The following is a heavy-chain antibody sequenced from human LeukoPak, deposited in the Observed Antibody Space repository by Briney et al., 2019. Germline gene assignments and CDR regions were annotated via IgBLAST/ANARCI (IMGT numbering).Heavy chain of an antibody. J-gene: IGHJ4*02. V-gene: IGHV1-69*13. CDR3: ARVVAAAANFDY. D-gene: IGHD6-13*01. CDR2: IIPIFGTA. CDR1: GGTFSSYA. Sequence: GASVKVSCKASGGTFSSYAISWVRQAPGQGLEWMGGIIPIFGTANYAQKFQGRVTITADESTSTAYMELSSLRSEDTAVYYCARVVAAAANFDYWGQGTLVTVSS.